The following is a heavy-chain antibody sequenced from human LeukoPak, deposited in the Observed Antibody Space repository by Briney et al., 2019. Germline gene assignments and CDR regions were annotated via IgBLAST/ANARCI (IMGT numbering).Heavy chain of an antibody. CDR2: INPNSGGT. V-gene: IGHV1-2*02. CDR1: AYTFTGND. J-gene: IGHJ4*02. CDR3: ASRPRKVASQLGDCFDY. Sequence: ASVKVSCKASAYTFTGNDMHGVRQAPGQGLEWMGWINPNSGGTNYAQKFQGRVTMTRDTSNSTAYMELSRLRSDDTAVYYCASRPRKVASQLGDCFDYWGQGTLVTVSS. D-gene: IGHD3-16*01.